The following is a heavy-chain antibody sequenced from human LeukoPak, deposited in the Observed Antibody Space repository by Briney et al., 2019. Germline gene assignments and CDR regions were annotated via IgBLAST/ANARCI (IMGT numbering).Heavy chain of an antibody. CDR1: GFTFSSYG. J-gene: IGHJ3*02. CDR2: ISGSGGST. Sequence: GGTLRLSCAAPGFTFSSYGMSWVRQAPGKGLEWVSVISGSGGSTYYADTVKGRFTISRDNSKNTLFLQMNSLTAEDTAIYSCARPRLEYCSGGSCFDAFDIWGQGTMVTVSS. V-gene: IGHV3-23*01. CDR3: ARPRLEYCSGGSCFDAFDI. D-gene: IGHD2-15*01.